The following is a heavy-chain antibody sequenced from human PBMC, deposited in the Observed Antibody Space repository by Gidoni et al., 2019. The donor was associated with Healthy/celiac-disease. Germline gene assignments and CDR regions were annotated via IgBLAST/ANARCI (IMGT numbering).Heavy chain of an antibody. CDR2: INPNSGGT. D-gene: IGHD1-7*01. J-gene: IGHJ5*02. CDR3: ARDKELYPYNWFDP. V-gene: IGHV1-2*02. CDR1: GYTFTGYY. Sequence: QVQLVQSGAEVKKPGASVKVSCKASGYTFTGYYMHWVRQAPGQGLEWMGWINPNSGGTNDAQKFQGRVTMTRDTSISTAYMELSRLRSDDTAVYYCARDKELYPYNWFDPWGQGTLVTVSS.